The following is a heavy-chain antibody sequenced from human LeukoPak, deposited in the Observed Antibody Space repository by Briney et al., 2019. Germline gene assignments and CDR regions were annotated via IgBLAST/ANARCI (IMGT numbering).Heavy chain of an antibody. CDR3: ARGAEYNWFDP. CDR1: GFTFSSYW. CDR2: ISYDGSNK. V-gene: IGHV3-30-3*01. Sequence: GGSLRLSCAASGFTFSSYWMSWVRQAPGKGLEWVAVISYDGSNKYYADSVKGRFTISRDNSKNTLYLQMNSLRAEDTAVYYCARGAEYNWFDPWGQGTLVTVSS. J-gene: IGHJ5*02.